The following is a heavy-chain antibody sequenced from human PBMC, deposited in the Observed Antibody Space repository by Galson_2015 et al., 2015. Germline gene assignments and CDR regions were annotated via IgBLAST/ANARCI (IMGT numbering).Heavy chain of an antibody. D-gene: IGHD6-19*01. CDR3: AHTPGYSSGWDNAFDI. CDR2: IYWDDDK. Sequence: ALIYWDDDKRYSPSLKSRLTITKDTSKNQVVLTMTNMDPVDTATYYCAHTPGYSSGWDNAFDIWGQGTMVTVSS. V-gene: IGHV2-5*02. J-gene: IGHJ3*02.